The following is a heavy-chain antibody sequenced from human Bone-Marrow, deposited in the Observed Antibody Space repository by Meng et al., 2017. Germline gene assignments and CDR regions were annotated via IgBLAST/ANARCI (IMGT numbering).Heavy chain of an antibody. V-gene: IGHV3-9*01. D-gene: IGHD3-22*01. Sequence: SLKISCAASGFTFDDYAMHWVRQAPGKGLEWVSGISWNSGSIGYADSVKGRFTISRDNAKNSLYLQMNSLRAEDTALYYCAKAIRYYYDSSGYYCYYYGMDVWGQGTTVTVSS. CDR3: AKAIRYYYDSSGYYCYYYGMDV. J-gene: IGHJ6*02. CDR1: GFTFDDYA. CDR2: ISWNSGSI.